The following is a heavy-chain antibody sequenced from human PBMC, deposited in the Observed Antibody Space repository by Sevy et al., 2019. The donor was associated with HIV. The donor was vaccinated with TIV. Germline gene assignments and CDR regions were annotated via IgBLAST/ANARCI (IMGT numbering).Heavy chain of an antibody. CDR1: GDTFSIYG. J-gene: IGHJ4*02. V-gene: IGHV1-69*13. CDR2: IIPLFDTT. Sequence: ASVKVSCKASGDTFSIYGISWVRQAPGQGLEWMGGIIPLFDTTNNAQKFHDRVTFTADESTSTGYMELSSLRCEDTAMYYCARAFPNILTGYYDYWGQGTLVTVSS. CDR3: ARAFPNILTGYYDY. D-gene: IGHD3-9*01.